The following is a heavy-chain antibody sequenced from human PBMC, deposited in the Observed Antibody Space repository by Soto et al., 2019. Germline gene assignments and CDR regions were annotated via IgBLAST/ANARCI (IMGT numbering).Heavy chain of an antibody. V-gene: IGHV1-8*01. CDR3: ASEHSSSWRFDY. Sequence: QVQLVQSGAEVKKPGASVKVSCKASGYTFSSYDINWVRQATGQGLEWMGWMNPNSGNTGYAQKFQGRVTMTRNTSLSTAYMEMTSLRSADTAVYYCASEHSSSWRFDYWGQRTLVTVSS. J-gene: IGHJ4*02. CDR1: GYTFSSYD. D-gene: IGHD6-13*01. CDR2: MNPNSGNT.